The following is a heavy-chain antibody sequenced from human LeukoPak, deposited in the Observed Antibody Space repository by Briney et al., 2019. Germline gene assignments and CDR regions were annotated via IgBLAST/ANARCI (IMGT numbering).Heavy chain of an antibody. D-gene: IGHD6-19*01. Sequence: GASVKVSCKASGYTFTSYDINWVRQATGQGLEWMGWMNPNSGNTGYAQKFQGRVTMTRNTSISTAYMELSSLISEDTAVYYCARAFSAWPHAFDIWGQGAVVTVSS. V-gene: IGHV1-8*01. CDR2: MNPNSGNT. CDR3: ARAFSAWPHAFDI. CDR1: GYTFTSYD. J-gene: IGHJ3*02.